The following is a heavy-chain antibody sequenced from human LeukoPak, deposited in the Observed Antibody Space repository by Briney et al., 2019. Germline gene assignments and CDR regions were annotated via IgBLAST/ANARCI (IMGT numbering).Heavy chain of an antibody. CDR3: ARRGYSSGFYWFDP. CDR2: MYYSWST. Sequence: SETLSLTCTVSGGSISSYYWSWIRQPPGKGLEWIGYMYYSWSTNYNPSLKSRVTISVDTSQNQFSLRLTSVTAADTAVYYCARRGYSSGFYWFDPWGQGTLVTVSS. CDR1: GGSISSYY. J-gene: IGHJ5*02. V-gene: IGHV4-59*08. D-gene: IGHD6-19*01.